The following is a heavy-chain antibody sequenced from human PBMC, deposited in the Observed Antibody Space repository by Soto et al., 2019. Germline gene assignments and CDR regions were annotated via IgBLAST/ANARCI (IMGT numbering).Heavy chain of an antibody. Sequence: ASVKVSCKASGYTFTSYDINWVRQATGQGLEWMGWMNPNSGNTGYAQKFQGRVTMTRNTSISTAYMELSSLRSEDTAVYYFARAVDIAAAGKGFDYWGHGTLVTVSS. D-gene: IGHD6-13*01. CDR3: ARAVDIAAAGKGFDY. J-gene: IGHJ4*01. V-gene: IGHV1-8*01. CDR1: GYTFTSYD. CDR2: MNPNSGNT.